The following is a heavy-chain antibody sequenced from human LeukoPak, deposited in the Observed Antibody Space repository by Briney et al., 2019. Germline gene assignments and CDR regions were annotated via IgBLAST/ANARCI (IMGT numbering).Heavy chain of an antibody. CDR1: GFTFSSYG. CDR2: ISYDGSNK. D-gene: IGHD5-18*01. Sequence: GGSLRLSCAASGFTFSSYGMHWVRQAPGKGLEWVAVISYDGSNKYYADSVKGRFTISRDNSKNTLYLQMNSLRAEDTAVYYCARAYSYASYWGQGTLVTVSS. J-gene: IGHJ4*02. V-gene: IGHV3-30*03. CDR3: ARAYSYASY.